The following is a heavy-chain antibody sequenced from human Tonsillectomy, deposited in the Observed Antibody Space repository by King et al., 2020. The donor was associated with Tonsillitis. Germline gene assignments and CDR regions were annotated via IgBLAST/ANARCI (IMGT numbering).Heavy chain of an antibody. Sequence: VQLVESGGDLVQPGGSLRLSCAASGFTFSGYGMTWVRQAPGKGLEWVSAISGNGDNTHYADSVTGRFTISRDNSKNTLYLQMSSLKAEDTALYYCAKFREYNRGTFDYWGQGTLVTVSS. CDR3: AKFREYNRGTFDY. V-gene: IGHV3-23*04. D-gene: IGHD1-14*01. CDR1: GFTFSGYG. CDR2: ISGNGDNT. J-gene: IGHJ4*02.